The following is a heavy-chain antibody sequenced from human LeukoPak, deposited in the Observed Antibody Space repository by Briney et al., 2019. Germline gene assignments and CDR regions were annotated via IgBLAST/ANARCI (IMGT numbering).Heavy chain of an antibody. CDR1: GFTFSSYW. V-gene: IGHV3-7*01. Sequence: GGSLRLSCAASGFTFSSYWMTWVRQAPGKGLEWVANIKQDGSERYYVDSVKGRFTISRDNAKNTLYLQMNSLRAEDTAVYYCASVGVAGSAFDYWGQGSLVTVSS. CDR3: ASVGVAGSAFDY. CDR2: IKQDGSER. D-gene: IGHD6-19*01. J-gene: IGHJ4*02.